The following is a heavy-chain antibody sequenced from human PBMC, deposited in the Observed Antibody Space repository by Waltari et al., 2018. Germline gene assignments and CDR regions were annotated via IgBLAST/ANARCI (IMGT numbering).Heavy chain of an antibody. CDR1: GFTFSSYA. V-gene: IGHV3-23*01. Sequence: EVQLLESGGGLVQPGGSLRLSCAASGFTFSSYAMSWVRQAPGQGLEWVSAISGSGGSTYYADSVKGRFTISRDNSKNTLYLQMNSLRAEDTAVYYCAKDIREEAGGYYATPTYYWGQGTLVTVSS. J-gene: IGHJ4*02. D-gene: IGHD3-22*01. CDR2: ISGSGGST. CDR3: AKDIREEAGGYYATPTYY.